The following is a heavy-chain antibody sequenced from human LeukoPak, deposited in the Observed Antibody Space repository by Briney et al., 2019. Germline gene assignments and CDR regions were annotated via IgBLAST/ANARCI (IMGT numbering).Heavy chain of an antibody. CDR2: TYYRSKWYN. CDR3: ASSGAAQNWFDP. J-gene: IGHJ5*02. Sequence: SQTLSLTCAISGDSVSSNSAAWNWIRQSPSRGLEWLGRTYYRSKWYNDYAVSVKSRITIYPDTSKNQFSLQLNSVTPEDTAVYYCASSGAAQNWFDPWGQGTLVTVSS. D-gene: IGHD6-13*01. V-gene: IGHV6-1*01. CDR1: GDSVSSNSAA.